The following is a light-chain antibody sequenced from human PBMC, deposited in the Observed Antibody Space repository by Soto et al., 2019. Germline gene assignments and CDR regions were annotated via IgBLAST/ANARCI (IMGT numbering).Light chain of an antibody. V-gene: IGLV4-69*01. CDR2: VNTDGSH. CDR1: SGHSNFA. Sequence: QLVLTQSPSASASLGASVKLTCTLSSGHSNFAIAWHQQQSDRGPRYLMKVNTDGSHDKGDGIPDRFSGSTSGAERFLTISSLQSEDEADYYCQTWGTGTHVVFGGGTKLTVL. CDR3: QTWGTGTHVV. J-gene: IGLJ2*01.